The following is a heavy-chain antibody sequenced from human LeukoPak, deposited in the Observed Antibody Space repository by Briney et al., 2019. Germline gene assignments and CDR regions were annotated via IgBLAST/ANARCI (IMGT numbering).Heavy chain of an antibody. D-gene: IGHD1-1*01. CDR3: ARRVQPYYFDY. CDR1: GGSFSGYY. J-gene: IGHJ4*02. Sequence: SSETLSLTCAVYGGSFSGYYWSWIRQPPGKGLEWIGEINHSGSTNYNPSLKSRVTISVDTSKNQFSLKLSSVTAADTAVHYCARRVQPYYFDYWGQGTLVTVSS. CDR2: INHSGST. V-gene: IGHV4-34*01.